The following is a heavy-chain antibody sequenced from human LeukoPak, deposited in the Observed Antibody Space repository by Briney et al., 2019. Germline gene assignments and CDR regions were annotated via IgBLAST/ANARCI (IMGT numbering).Heavy chain of an antibody. CDR2: IYYSGST. CDR1: GGSISSYY. D-gene: IGHD3-10*01. Sequence: SETLSLTCTVSGGSISSYYWSWIRQPPGKGLEWIGSIYYSGSTYYNPSLKSRVTISVDMSKNQFSLKLSSVTAADTAVYYCARHYYGSGSLDWGQGTLVTVSS. J-gene: IGHJ4*02. V-gene: IGHV4-59*05. CDR3: ARHYYGSGSLD.